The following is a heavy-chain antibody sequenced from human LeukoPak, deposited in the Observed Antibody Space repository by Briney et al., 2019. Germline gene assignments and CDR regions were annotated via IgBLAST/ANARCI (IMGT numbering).Heavy chain of an antibody. CDR3: AIPIAVAGQVGY. V-gene: IGHV1-8*01. D-gene: IGHD6-19*01. CDR2: MNPNSGNT. Sequence: ASVKVSCTASGYTFTSYDINWVRQATGQGLEWMGWMNPNSGNTGYAQKFQGRVTMTRNTSISTAYMELSSLRSEDTAVYYCAIPIAVAGQVGYWGQGTLVTVSS. J-gene: IGHJ4*02. CDR1: GYTFTSYD.